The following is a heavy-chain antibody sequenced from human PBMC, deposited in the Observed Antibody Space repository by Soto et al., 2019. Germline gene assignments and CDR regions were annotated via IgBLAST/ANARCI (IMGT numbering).Heavy chain of an antibody. Sequence: GGSLRLSCVGSVFTFSTYSINWFRQAPGKGLEWVSSISSRSDIYYADSVKGRFTISRDNAKNSVSLQMNSLRAEDTAVYYCAREYTAWPLAYGLDVWGQGTTVTVSS. V-gene: IGHV3-21*01. CDR3: AREYTAWPLAYGLDV. CDR2: ISSRSDI. J-gene: IGHJ6*02. D-gene: IGHD2-2*02. CDR1: VFTFSTYS.